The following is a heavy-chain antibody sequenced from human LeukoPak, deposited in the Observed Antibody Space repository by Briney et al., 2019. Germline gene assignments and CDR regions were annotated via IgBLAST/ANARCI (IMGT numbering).Heavy chain of an antibody. Sequence: GGSLRLSCAASGFTFSSYSMTWVRQAPGKGLEWVSSISSSSSYIYYADSVKGRFTISRDNAKNSLYLQMNSLRAEDTAVYYCAGPGVTVDYYGMDVWGQGTTVTVSS. V-gene: IGHV3-21*01. CDR2: ISSSSSYI. D-gene: IGHD2-21*02. J-gene: IGHJ6*02. CDR1: GFTFSSYS. CDR3: AGPGVTVDYYGMDV.